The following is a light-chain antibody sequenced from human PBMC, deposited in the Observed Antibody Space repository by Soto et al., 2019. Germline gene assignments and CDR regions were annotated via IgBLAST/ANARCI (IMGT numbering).Light chain of an antibody. CDR1: QSVGSF. CDR3: QHRNNWLGT. J-gene: IGKJ3*01. Sequence: EIVLTQSPATLSLSPGERATLSCRASQSVGSFFAWYQQKSGQAPRLLIYDASNRAPGIPCRFSGSGSRTDLTLPISSLEPEDFAVYYCQHRNNWLGTFRPGTKVDIK. CDR2: DAS. V-gene: IGKV3-11*01.